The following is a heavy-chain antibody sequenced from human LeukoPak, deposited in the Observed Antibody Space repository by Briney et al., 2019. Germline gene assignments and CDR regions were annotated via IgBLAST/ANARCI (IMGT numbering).Heavy chain of an antibody. Sequence: GGSLRLSCAASGFTFSSYGMHWVRQAPGKGLEWVAVIWYDGSNKYYADSVKGRFTISRDNSKNTPYLQMNSLRAEDTAVYYCARTGDYVWGSYRYLDYWGQGTLVTVSS. CDR1: GFTFSSYG. V-gene: IGHV3-33*01. CDR2: IWYDGSNK. J-gene: IGHJ4*02. D-gene: IGHD3-16*02. CDR3: ARTGDYVWGSYRYLDY.